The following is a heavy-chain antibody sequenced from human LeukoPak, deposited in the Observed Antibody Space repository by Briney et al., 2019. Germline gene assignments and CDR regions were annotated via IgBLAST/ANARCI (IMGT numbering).Heavy chain of an antibody. CDR1: GFTFSSYG. Sequence: RTGGSLRLSCAASGFTFSSYGMHWARQAPGKGLEWVAVISYDGSNKYYADSVKGRFTISRDNSKNTLYLQMNSLRAEDTAVYYCARDYYGDYFFDSWGQGTLVTVSS. D-gene: IGHD4-17*01. CDR3: ARDYYGDYFFDS. J-gene: IGHJ4*02. CDR2: ISYDGSNK. V-gene: IGHV3-30*03.